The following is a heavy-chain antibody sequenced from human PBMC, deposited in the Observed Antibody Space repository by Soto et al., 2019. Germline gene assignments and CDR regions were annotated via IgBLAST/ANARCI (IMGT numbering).Heavy chain of an antibody. V-gene: IGHV1-18*01. J-gene: IGHJ5*02. CDR2: ISAYNGNT. CDR3: ARVPFCSGGSCRPHWFDP. Sequence: ASVKVSCKASGYTFTSYGISWVRQAPGQVLEWMGWISAYNGNTNYAQKLQGRVTMTTDTSTSTAYMELRSLRSDDTAVYYCARVPFCSGGSCRPHWFDPWGQGTLVTVSS. D-gene: IGHD2-15*01. CDR1: GYTFTSYG.